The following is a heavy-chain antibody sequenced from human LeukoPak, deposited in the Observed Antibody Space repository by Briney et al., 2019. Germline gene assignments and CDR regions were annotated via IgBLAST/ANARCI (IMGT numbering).Heavy chain of an antibody. Sequence: GGSLRLSCAASGFTFTSYAINWVRQAPGKGLEWVSAISGSGGTTFYADSVKGRFTISRDNSKNTMYLQMNSLRAEDAAVYYCAKGDGDYALFGVDFWGQGTLVTVSS. CDR2: ISGSGGTT. CDR3: AKGDGDYALFGVDF. D-gene: IGHD4-17*01. V-gene: IGHV3-23*01. CDR1: GFTFTSYA. J-gene: IGHJ4*02.